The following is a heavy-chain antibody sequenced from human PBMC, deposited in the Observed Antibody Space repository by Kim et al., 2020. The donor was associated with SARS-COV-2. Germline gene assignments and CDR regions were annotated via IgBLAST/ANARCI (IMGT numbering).Heavy chain of an antibody. J-gene: IGHJ4*02. CDR1: GFTFSSYA. D-gene: IGHD2-8*01. CDR3: ARDRARYQMVYAIN. Sequence: GGSLRLSCAASGFTFSSYAMHWVRQAPGKGLEWVAVISYDGSNKYYADSVKGRFTISRDNAKNTLYLQMNSLRAEDTAVYYCARDRARYQMVYAINWGQGTLVTVSS. CDR2: ISYDGSNK. V-gene: IGHV3-30-3*01.